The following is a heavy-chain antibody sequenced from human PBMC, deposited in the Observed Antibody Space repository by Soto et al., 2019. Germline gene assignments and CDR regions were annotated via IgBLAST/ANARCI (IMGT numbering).Heavy chain of an antibody. Sequence: QVQLVQSGAEVKKPGSSVTVSCKASGGTFSSYTISWVRQAPGQGLEWMGGIIPIFGTANYAQKFQGRVTITAAEYTSTAYMELSSLRSEDTAVYYCARGNHRWLQLWYFYLWGRGTLVTVSS. CDR2: IIPIFGTA. V-gene: IGHV1-69*12. J-gene: IGHJ2*01. CDR3: ARGNHRWLQLWYFYL. D-gene: IGHD5-12*01. CDR1: GGTFSSYT.